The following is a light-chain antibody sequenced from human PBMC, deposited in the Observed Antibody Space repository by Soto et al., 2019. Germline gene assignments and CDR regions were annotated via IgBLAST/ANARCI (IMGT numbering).Light chain of an antibody. CDR2: EDY. CDR1: SSDIGSYDR. Sequence: ALTQPASVSGSPGQSITISCTGTSSDIGSYDRVSWYQWHPGKAPKLIIYEDYRRPSQISNRFSGSKSGNTASLTISGLQAEDEADYYCCSYAGSNIFAVFGGGTKLTVL. CDR3: CSYAGSNIFAV. V-gene: IGLV2-23*01. J-gene: IGLJ2*01.